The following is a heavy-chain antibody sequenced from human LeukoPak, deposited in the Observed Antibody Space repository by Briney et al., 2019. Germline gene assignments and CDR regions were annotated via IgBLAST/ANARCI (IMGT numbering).Heavy chain of an antibody. CDR1: GYTFTSYY. CDR3: ARGPTFGGVTNDAFGI. CDR2: INPTGGST. D-gene: IGHD3-16*01. V-gene: IGHV1-46*01. Sequence: ASVKVSCKASGYTFTSYYMNWVRQAPGQGLEWMGIINPTGGSTSYAQKFQGRVTMTRDTSTSTVYMELSSLRSEDTAVYYCARGPTFGGVTNDAFGIWGQGTMVTVSS. J-gene: IGHJ3*02.